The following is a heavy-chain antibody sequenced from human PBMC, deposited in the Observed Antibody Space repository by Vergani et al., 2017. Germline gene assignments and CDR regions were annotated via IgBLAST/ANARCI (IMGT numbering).Heavy chain of an antibody. J-gene: IGHJ4*02. Sequence: QVQLQESGPGHVKPSETLSLTCTVSGGSIRAFYWSWIRQSPGKALEYIGYIYHNGTTDYNPSVKSRVTMSADTSKNQFSLKLRFVTAADTAVYYCAREQWLPIDYFDYWGQGTLVTVSS. CDR3: AREQWLPIDYFDY. CDR1: GGSIRAFY. V-gene: IGHV4-59*01. D-gene: IGHD6-19*01. CDR2: IYHNGTT.